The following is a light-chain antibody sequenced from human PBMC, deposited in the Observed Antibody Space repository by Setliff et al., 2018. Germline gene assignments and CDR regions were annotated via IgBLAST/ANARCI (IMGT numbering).Light chain of an antibody. CDR1: SSDVGGYNH. Sequence: QSALTQPASVSGSPGQSIAISCTGTSSDVGGYNHVSWYQQHPGKAPKLLTYGVSKRPSGVPDRFSGSKSGNTASLTVSGLQADDEADYYCSSYAGSYIYVFGTGTKVTV. CDR2: GVS. J-gene: IGLJ1*01. V-gene: IGLV2-8*01. CDR3: SSYAGSYIYV.